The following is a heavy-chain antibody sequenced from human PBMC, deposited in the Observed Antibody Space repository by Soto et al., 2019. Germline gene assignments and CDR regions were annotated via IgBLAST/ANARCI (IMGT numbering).Heavy chain of an antibody. J-gene: IGHJ6*02. Sequence: EVQLVESGGGLVKPGGSLRLSCAASGFTFSSFSMNWVRQAPGKGLEWVSSIDSSSSYIYYADSVKGRFTISRDNAKNSLFLHMNNLRAEDTALYYCTRGMTSVIFYYPMDVWGQGTTVTVSS. CDR3: TRGMTSVIFYYPMDV. CDR2: IDSSSSYI. D-gene: IGHD4-4*01. V-gene: IGHV3-21*01. CDR1: GFTFSSFS.